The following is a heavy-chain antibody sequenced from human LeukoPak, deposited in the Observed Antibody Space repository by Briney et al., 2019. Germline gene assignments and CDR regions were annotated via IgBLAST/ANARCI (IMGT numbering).Heavy chain of an antibody. CDR1: GFTFSSYA. J-gene: IGHJ4*02. Sequence: GGSLRLSRVASGFTFSSYAMHWVRQAPGKGLEYVSAISSNGGSTYHANSVKGRFTISRDNSKNTLYLQMGSLRAEDMAVYYCARDAGSFSGYEYYFDYWGQGTLVTVSS. D-gene: IGHD5-12*01. CDR2: ISSNGGST. V-gene: IGHV3-64*01. CDR3: ARDAGSFSGYEYYFDY.